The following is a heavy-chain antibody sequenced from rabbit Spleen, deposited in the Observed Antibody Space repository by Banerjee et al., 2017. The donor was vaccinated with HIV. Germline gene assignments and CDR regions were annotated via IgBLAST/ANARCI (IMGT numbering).Heavy chain of an antibody. CDR3: ARGSATMTMVITGYYFNL. D-gene: IGHD2-1*01. CDR2: IYAGSSGGT. J-gene: IGHJ4*01. CDR1: GFDFSSYS. V-gene: IGHV1S45*01. Sequence: QEQLVESGGGLVQPGGSLKLSCSASGFDFSSYSMTWVRQAPGKGLEWIACIYAGSSGGTYYASWAKGRFTISKTSSTTVTLQMTSLTVADTATYFCARGSATMTMVITGYYFNLWGPGTLVTVS.